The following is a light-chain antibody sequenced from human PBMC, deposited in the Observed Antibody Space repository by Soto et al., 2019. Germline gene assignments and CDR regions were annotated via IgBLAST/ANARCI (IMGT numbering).Light chain of an antibody. CDR2: AAS. Sequence: EIVLTQSPGTLSLSPGERATLSCRASQSVTSGYLAWYQQKPGQAPRLLIYAASSRATGIPDRFSGSGSETDFTLTISRLEPEDFAVYYCQQCGSSLYTFGQGTKLEIK. CDR3: QQCGSSLYT. V-gene: IGKV3-20*01. CDR1: QSVTSGY. J-gene: IGKJ2*01.